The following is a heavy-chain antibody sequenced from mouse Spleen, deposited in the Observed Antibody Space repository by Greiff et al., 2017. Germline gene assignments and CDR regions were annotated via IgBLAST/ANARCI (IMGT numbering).Heavy chain of an antibody. CDR3: ALTTGSYYFDY. J-gene: IGHJ2*01. Sequence: VQLQQSGPELVKPGASVKISCKASGYSFTSYYIHWVKQRPGQGLEWIGWIYPGSGNTKYNEKFKGKATLTADTSSSTAYMQLSSLTSEDSAVYYCALTTGSYYFDYWGQGTTLTVSS. CDR2: IYPGSGNT. V-gene: IGHV1-66*01. CDR1: GYSFTSYY. D-gene: IGHD1-1*01.